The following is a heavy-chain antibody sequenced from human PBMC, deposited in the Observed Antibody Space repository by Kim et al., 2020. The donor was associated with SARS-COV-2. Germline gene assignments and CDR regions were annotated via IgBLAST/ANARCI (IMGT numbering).Heavy chain of an antibody. CDR3: AKDMRSSWSGYIPTYYYYGMDV. Sequence: GGSLRLSCAASGFTFDDYAMHWVRQAPGKGLEWVSGISWNSGSIGYADSVKGRFTISRDNAKNSLHLQMNSLRAEDTALYYCAKDMRSSWSGYIPTYYYYGMDVWGQGTTVTVSS. CDR1: GFTFDDYA. V-gene: IGHV3-9*01. D-gene: IGHD3-3*01. J-gene: IGHJ6*01. CDR2: ISWNSGSI.